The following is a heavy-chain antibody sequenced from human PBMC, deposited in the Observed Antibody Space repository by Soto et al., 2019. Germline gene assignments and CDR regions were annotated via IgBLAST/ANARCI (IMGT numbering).Heavy chain of an antibody. V-gene: IGHV4-4*07. Sequence: SETLSLTCTVSGGSISSYYCSWIRQPAGKGLEWIGRIYTSGSTNYNPSLKSRVTMSVDTSKNQFSLKLSSVTAADTAVYYCARDAGIAAAPYFDYWGQGTLVIVSS. CDR3: ARDAGIAAAPYFDY. CDR2: IYTSGST. D-gene: IGHD6-13*01. J-gene: IGHJ4*02. CDR1: GGSISSYY.